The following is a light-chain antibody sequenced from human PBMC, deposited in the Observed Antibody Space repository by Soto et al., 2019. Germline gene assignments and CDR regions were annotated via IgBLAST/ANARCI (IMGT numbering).Light chain of an antibody. CDR2: EDN. CDR1: SGSIASNY. CDR3: QSYDSSNVV. V-gene: IGLV6-57*04. Sequence: NFMLTQPHSVSESPGKTVTISCTRSSGSIASNYVQWYQQRPGSAPTTVIYEDNQRPSGVPDRFSGSIDSSSNSASLTIAGLMTEDEADYYCQSYDSSNVVFGGGTKLTV. J-gene: IGLJ2*01.